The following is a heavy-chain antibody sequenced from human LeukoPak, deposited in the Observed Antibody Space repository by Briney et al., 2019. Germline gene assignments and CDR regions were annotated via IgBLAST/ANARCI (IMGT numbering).Heavy chain of an antibody. CDR1: GFTFTTHW. J-gene: IGHJ4*02. Sequence: AGGSLRLSCGASGFTFTTHWIHWVRQAPGKGLVWVSRIKPDGSDTNYADSVKGRFTISRDNAKNTVYLQMNSLRAEDTAVYYCARDGELGKTFKKIDYWGQGTLVTVSS. V-gene: IGHV3-74*01. D-gene: IGHD7-27*01. CDR2: IKPDGSDT. CDR3: ARDGELGKTFKKIDY.